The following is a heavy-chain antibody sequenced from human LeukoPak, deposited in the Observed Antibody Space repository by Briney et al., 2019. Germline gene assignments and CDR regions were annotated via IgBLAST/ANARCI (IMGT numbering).Heavy chain of an antibody. Sequence: SETLSLTCAVYGGSFSGYYWSWIRQPPGKGLEWIGEINHSGSTNYNPSLKSRVTISVDTSKNQFSLKLSSVTAADTAVYYCARGFDSYNGMDVWGQGTTVTVSS. CDR1: GGSFSGYY. CDR3: ARGFDSYNGMDV. V-gene: IGHV4-34*01. CDR2: INHSGST. D-gene: IGHD3-9*01. J-gene: IGHJ6*02.